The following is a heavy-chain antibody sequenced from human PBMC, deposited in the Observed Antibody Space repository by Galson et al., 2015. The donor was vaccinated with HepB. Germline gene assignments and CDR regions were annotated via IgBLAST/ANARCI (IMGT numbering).Heavy chain of an antibody. CDR3: ARDLGARNRFDY. CDR1: GYTFTGYY. D-gene: IGHD1-14*01. Sequence: SLKLSCKASGYTFTGYYMRWVRQAPGQGLEWMGRINPNSGDTYYAHKFQGRVTVTRDTSTSTAYMQLSRLRADDTAVYYCARDLGARNRFDYWGQGTLVPVSS. CDR2: INPNSGDT. J-gene: IGHJ4*02. V-gene: IGHV1-2*06.